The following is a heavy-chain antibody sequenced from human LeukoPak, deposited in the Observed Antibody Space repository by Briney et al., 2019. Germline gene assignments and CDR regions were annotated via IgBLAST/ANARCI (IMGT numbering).Heavy chain of an antibody. J-gene: IGHJ3*02. Sequence: PGGSLRLSCAASGFTFSSYWMHWVRQAPGKGLVWVSRINSDGSSTSYADSVKGRFTISRDNAKNTLHLQMNSLRAEDTAIYYCAKKADRRITVATSGAFDIWGQGTVVTVSS. CDR2: INSDGSST. CDR3: AKKADRRITVATSGAFDI. V-gene: IGHV3-74*01. D-gene: IGHD6-19*01. CDR1: GFTFSSYW.